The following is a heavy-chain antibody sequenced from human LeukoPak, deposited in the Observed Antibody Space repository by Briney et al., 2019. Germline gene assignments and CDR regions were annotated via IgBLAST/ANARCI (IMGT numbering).Heavy chain of an antibody. Sequence: GGSLRLSCAASGFTFSSYEMNWVRQAPGKGLEWVSYISSSGSTIYYADSVKGRFTISRDNSKNTLYLQMNSLRAEDTAVYYCAKDLGEGILTGYYTYYYYYMDVWGKGTTVTISS. CDR3: AKDLGEGILTGYYTYYYYYMDV. D-gene: IGHD3-9*01. J-gene: IGHJ6*03. CDR1: GFTFSSYE. CDR2: ISSSGSTI. V-gene: IGHV3-48*03.